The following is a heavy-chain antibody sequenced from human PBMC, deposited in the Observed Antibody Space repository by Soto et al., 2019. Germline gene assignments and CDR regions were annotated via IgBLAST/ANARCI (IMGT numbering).Heavy chain of an antibody. J-gene: IGHJ6*04. CDR2: IDHAGTDS. CDR3: ARGWFGADV. D-gene: IGHD3-10*01. Sequence: EVQLVESGGGLVQPGGSLRLSCAASGFTLSGRSMHWVRQAPGRGLVWVSGIDHAGTDSTYADSVKVRFTSSRDNAKNALYLQMNCLLVEDREVYYCARGWFGADVRGKGTAVTVSS. V-gene: IGHV3-74*01. CDR1: GFTLSGRS.